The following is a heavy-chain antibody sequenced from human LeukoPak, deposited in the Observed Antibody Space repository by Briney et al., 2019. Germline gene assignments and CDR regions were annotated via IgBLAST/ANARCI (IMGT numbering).Heavy chain of an antibody. CDR3: AKGDHSSGWLISPEYFDY. J-gene: IGHJ4*02. D-gene: IGHD6-19*01. CDR1: GFTSSSYA. Sequence: GGSLRLSCAASGFTSSSYAMSWVRQAPGKGLEWVSAISGSGGSTYYADSVKGRFTISRDNSKNTLYLQMNSLRAEDTAVYYCAKGDHSSGWLISPEYFDYWGQGTLVTVSS. CDR2: ISGSGGST. V-gene: IGHV3-23*01.